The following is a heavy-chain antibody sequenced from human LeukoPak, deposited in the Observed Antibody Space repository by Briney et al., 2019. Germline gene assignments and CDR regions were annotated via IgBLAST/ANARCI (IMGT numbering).Heavy chain of an antibody. D-gene: IGHD4-17*01. Sequence: SETLSLTCTVSGGSISSYYWSWIRQPPGKGLEWIGYIYYSGSTNYNPSLKSRVTISVDTSKNQFSLKLSSVTAADTAVYYCAREGRDGDYIDYWGQGTLVTVSS. CDR2: IYYSGST. J-gene: IGHJ4*02. V-gene: IGHV4-59*01. CDR3: AREGRDGDYIDY. CDR1: GGSISSYY.